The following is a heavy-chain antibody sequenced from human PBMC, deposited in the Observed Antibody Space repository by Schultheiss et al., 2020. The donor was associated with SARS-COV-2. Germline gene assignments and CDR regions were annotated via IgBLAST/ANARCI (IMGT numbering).Heavy chain of an antibody. Sequence: GGSLRLSCAASGFTFSSYWMHWVRQAPGKGLVWVSRINSDGSSTSYADSVKGRFFISRDNPKNTLYLDMNSLRAEDMALYYCARRSSGGTYYFDCWGQGTLVTVSS. D-gene: IGHD2-8*02. V-gene: IGHV3-74*01. CDR2: INSDGSST. CDR3: ARRSSGGTYYFDC. J-gene: IGHJ4*02. CDR1: GFTFSSYW.